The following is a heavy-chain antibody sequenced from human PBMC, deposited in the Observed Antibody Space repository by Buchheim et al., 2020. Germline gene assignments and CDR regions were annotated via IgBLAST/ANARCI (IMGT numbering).Heavy chain of an antibody. J-gene: IGHJ4*02. Sequence: EVHLLESGGGLVQPGGSLRLSCVASGFTFIDFAMIWVRQAPGKGLELVSSISSSGGAAYYADFVQGRFTIPRDNSENTLFPQMNSLRAEDTALYYCARDPIVATITWFFFDFWGQGTL. CDR3: ARDPIVATITWFFFDF. CDR1: GFTFIDFA. V-gene: IGHV3-23*01. CDR2: ISSSGGAA. D-gene: IGHD5-12*01.